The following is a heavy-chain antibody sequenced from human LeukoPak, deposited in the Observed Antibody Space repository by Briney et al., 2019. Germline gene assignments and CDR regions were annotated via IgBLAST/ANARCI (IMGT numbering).Heavy chain of an antibody. CDR2: IYYSGNT. CDR1: GGSISSYY. V-gene: IGHV4-59*08. CDR3: ASYDSSGASGY. D-gene: IGHD3-22*01. Sequence: SETLSLTCTASGGSISSYYWSWIRQPPGKGLEWIGYIYYSGNTNYNPSLKSRVTISVDTSKNQFSLKLSSVTAADTAVYYCASYDSSGASGYWGQGTLVTVSS. J-gene: IGHJ4*02.